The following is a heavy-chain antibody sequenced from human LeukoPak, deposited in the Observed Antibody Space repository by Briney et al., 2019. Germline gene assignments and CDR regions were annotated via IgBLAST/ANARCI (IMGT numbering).Heavy chain of an antibody. CDR3: ARGGPAAGRFDY. CDR1: GSTFSSYG. V-gene: IGHV3-30*02. CDR2: IRYDGINK. D-gene: IGHD6-13*01. Sequence: GGSLRLSCAASGSTFSSYGMHWVRQAPGKGLEWVAFIRYDGINKYYADSVKGRFTISRDNSKNTLYLQMNSLRAEDTAVYYCARGGPAAGRFDYWGQGTLVTVSS. J-gene: IGHJ4*02.